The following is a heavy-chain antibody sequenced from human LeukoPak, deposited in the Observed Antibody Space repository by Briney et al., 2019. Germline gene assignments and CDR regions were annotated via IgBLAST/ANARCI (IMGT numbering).Heavy chain of an antibody. CDR1: LGTFRRYV. J-gene: IGHJ4*02. CDR3: ARSYVRRLANGDYFDY. D-gene: IGHD3-10*02. Sequence: SEKVSSKASLGTFRRYVISWVRQAPVHGRECVGEVIPLFCTANYAQKFQGRVTITADESTSTAYMELSSLRSEDTAVYYCARSYVRRLANGDYFDYWGQGTLVTVSS. CDR2: VIPLFCTA. V-gene: IGHV1-69*13.